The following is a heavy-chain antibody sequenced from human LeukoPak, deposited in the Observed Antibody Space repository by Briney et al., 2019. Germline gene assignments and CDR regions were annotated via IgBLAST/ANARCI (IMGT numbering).Heavy chain of an antibody. Sequence: GGSLRLSCAASGFTFSSYAMHWVRQAPGKGLEWVAVISYDGSNKYYADSVKGRFTISRDNSKNTLYLQMNSLRAEDTAVYYCAAGPITVVINYDYYYAMEVWGQGTTVTVSS. D-gene: IGHD4-23*01. J-gene: IGHJ6*02. V-gene: IGHV3-30-3*01. CDR1: GFTFSSYA. CDR3: AAGPITVVINYDYYYAMEV. CDR2: ISYDGSNK.